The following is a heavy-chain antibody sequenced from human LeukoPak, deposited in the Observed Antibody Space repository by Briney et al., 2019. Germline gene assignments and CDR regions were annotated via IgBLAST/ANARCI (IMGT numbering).Heavy chain of an antibody. J-gene: IGHJ6*03. Sequence: SETLSLTCAVSGGSFIGYHGNWIRQPPGKGLEGIGEINHRGSTHYNPSLKSRATISVDRSKNQFSLKLRSVTAADTAVYYCAREGDYGDYSKSFYYMDVWGKGTTVTVSS. CDR3: AREGDYGDYSKSFYYMDV. V-gene: IGHV4-34*01. CDR1: GGSFIGYH. CDR2: INHRGST. D-gene: IGHD4-17*01.